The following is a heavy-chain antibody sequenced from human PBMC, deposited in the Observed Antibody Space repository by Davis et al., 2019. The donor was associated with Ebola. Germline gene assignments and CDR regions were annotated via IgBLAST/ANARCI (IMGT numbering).Heavy chain of an antibody. CDR1: GFTFSSYG. CDR2: ISNSGRTL. CDR3: ARDRYYYGGSGTYDY. Sequence: GGSLRLSCAASGFTFSSYGMNWVRQAPGKGLEWVSYISNSGRTLYYADSVKGRFTISRDNAKNSLYLQMNSLRAEDTALFYCARDRYYYGGSGTYDYWGQGTLVTVSS. V-gene: IGHV3-48*04. D-gene: IGHD3-22*01. J-gene: IGHJ4*02.